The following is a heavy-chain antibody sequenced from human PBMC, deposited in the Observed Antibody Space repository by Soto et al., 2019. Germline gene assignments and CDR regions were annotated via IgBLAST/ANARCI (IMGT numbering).Heavy chain of an antibody. D-gene: IGHD6-19*01. CDR1: GYSFTSYW. V-gene: IGHV5-51*01. Sequence: PGESLKISCKGSGYSFTSYWIGWVRQMPGKGLEWMGIIYPGDSDTRYSPSFQGQVTISADKSISTAYLQWSSLKASDTATYYCPRNAYTSGWYYDFDYWGQGTLVTVSS. CDR3: PRNAYTSGWYYDFDY. CDR2: IYPGDSDT. J-gene: IGHJ4*02.